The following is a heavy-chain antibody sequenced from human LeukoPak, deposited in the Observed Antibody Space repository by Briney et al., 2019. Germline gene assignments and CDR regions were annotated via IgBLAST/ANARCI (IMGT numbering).Heavy chain of an antibody. D-gene: IGHD2-15*01. CDR2: IWYDGSNK. V-gene: IGHV3-33*01. CDR3: ARDLSDVVVAAASGAFDY. Sequence: PGRSLRLSCAASGFTFSSYGMHWVRQAPGKGLEWVAVIWYDGSNKYYADSVKGRFTISRDNSKNTLYLQMNSLRAEDTAVYYCARDLSDVVVAAASGAFDYWGQGTLVTVS. CDR1: GFTFSSYG. J-gene: IGHJ4*02.